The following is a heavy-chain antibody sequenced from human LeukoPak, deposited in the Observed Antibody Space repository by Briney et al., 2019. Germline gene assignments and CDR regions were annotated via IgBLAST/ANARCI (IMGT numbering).Heavy chain of an antibody. J-gene: IGHJ4*02. CDR3: AKITLMGSGWYYFDY. CDR2: IKQDGSNK. Sequence: GGSLRLSCAASGFTFSSYWMTWVRQAPGKGLEWVANIKQDGSNKYYADSVKGRFTISRDNSKNTLYLQMNSLRAEDTAVYYCAKITLMGSGWYYFDYWGQGALVTVSS. CDR1: GFTFSSYW. D-gene: IGHD6-13*01. V-gene: IGHV3-7*01.